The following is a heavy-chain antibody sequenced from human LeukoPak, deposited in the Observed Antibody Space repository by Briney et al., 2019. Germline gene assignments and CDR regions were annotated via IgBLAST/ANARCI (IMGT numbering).Heavy chain of an antibody. CDR1: TFTFSNYW. CDR2: IKHDGSEK. D-gene: IGHD5-12*01. V-gene: IGHV3-7*01. Sequence: GGSLRPSCATSTFTFSNYWMNWVRQAPGKGLEWVATIKHDGSEKHYVDSVEGRFTISRDNAMNSLYLQMNSLRAEDTAVYYCARDRGLSGYDLCDYWGQGTPVTVSS. CDR3: ARDRGLSGYDLCDY. J-gene: IGHJ4*02.